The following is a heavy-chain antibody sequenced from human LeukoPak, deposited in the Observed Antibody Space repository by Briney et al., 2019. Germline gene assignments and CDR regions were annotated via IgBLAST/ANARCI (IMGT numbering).Heavy chain of an antibody. CDR2: IYYSGST. V-gene: IGHV4-30-4*08. D-gene: IGHD6-6*01. J-gene: IGHJ4*02. CDR3: ARVSVSSSDPIDY. CDR1: GGSISSGDYY. Sequence: SETLSLTCTVSGGSISSGDYYWSWIRQPPGKGLEWIGYIYYSGSTYYNPSLKSRVTISVDTSKNQFSLKLSSVTAADTAVYYCARVSVSSSDPIDYWGQGTLVTVSS.